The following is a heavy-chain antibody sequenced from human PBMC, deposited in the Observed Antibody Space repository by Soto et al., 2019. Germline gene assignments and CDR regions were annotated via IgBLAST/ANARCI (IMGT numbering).Heavy chain of an antibody. V-gene: IGHV3-30*18. Sequence: QAQLVESGGGVVQPGRSLSLSCAASGFTFSSYGMHWVRQAPGKGLEWVAIISYDGSNKYYADSVKGRFTISRDNSKNTLYLQMNSLRAEDTAVYYCAKDVLRFLEWLAFYGMDVWGQGTTVTVSS. D-gene: IGHD3-3*01. J-gene: IGHJ6*02. CDR1: GFTFSSYG. CDR3: AKDVLRFLEWLAFYGMDV. CDR2: ISYDGSNK.